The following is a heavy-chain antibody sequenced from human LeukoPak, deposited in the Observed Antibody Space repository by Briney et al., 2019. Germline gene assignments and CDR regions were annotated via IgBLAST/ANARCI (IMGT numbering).Heavy chain of an antibody. CDR3: ASRGWGDSAPFDY. Sequence: SETLSLTCTVSGGSISSYYWSWIRQPPGKGLEWIGYIYYSGSTNYNPSLKSRVTISVDTSKNQFSLKLSSVTAADTAVYYCASRGWGDSAPFDYRGQGTLVTVSS. CDR2: IYYSGST. D-gene: IGHD2-21*02. J-gene: IGHJ4*02. V-gene: IGHV4-59*01. CDR1: GGSISSYY.